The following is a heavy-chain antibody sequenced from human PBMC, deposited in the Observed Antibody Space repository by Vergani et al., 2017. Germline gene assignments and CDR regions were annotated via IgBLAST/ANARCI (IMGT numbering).Heavy chain of an antibody. V-gene: IGHV4-4*02. CDR3: ARGWSTVTTSATGFDI. D-gene: IGHD4-11*01. J-gene: IGHJ3*02. Sequence: QVQLQESGPGLVKPSGTLSLTCAVSDGSIISSNWWSWVRQPPGKGLEWIGEIFHSGSTNYNPSLKSRVTISVDKSKNQFSLKLSSVTAADTAVYYCARGWSTVTTSATGFDIWGQGTMVTVSP. CDR2: IFHSGST. CDR1: DGSIISSNW.